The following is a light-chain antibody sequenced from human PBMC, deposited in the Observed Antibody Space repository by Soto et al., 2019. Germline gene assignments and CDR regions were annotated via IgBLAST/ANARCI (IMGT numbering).Light chain of an antibody. CDR1: SSYVGSYNL. CDR2: EVS. J-gene: IGLJ1*01. Sequence: LTQPASVSGSPGQSITISCTGTSSYVGSYNLVSWYQQHPGKAPKLMIYEVSKRPSGVSNRFSGSKSGNTASLTISGLQAEDEADYYCCSYAGSSTYVFGTGTKVTVL. CDR3: CSYAGSSTYV. V-gene: IGLV2-23*02.